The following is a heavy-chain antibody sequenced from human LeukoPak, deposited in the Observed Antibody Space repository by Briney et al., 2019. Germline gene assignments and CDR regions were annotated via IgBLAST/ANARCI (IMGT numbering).Heavy chain of an antibody. J-gene: IGHJ3*02. CDR1: SDSIINYY. D-gene: IGHD3-16*02. CDR3: ARGGFNDYVWGNYRYHDAFDI. Sequence: SETLSLTCTVSSDSIINYYWNWIRQPPGKGLEWLGHIYYSGSTNYNPSLKSRVSIPVDTSKKQFSLKLSSVTVADTAVYYCARGGFNDYVWGNYRYHDAFDIWGQGTVVTVSS. V-gene: IGHV4-59*13. CDR2: IYYSGST.